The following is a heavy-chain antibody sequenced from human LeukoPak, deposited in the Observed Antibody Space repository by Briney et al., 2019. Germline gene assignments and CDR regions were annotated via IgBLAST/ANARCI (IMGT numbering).Heavy chain of an antibody. V-gene: IGHV1-46*01. CDR2: INPSGGST. CDR3: SRAGYSSSWHH. CDR1: GYTFTSYY. D-gene: IGHD6-13*01. Sequence: ASVKVSCKSSGYTFTSYYMHWVRHAPAQGLEWMGIINPSGGSTSYAQKFQGRVTMTRYMSTSTVYMELSSLRAEDTAVYYCSRAGYSSSWHHWGQGTLVTASS. J-gene: IGHJ4*02.